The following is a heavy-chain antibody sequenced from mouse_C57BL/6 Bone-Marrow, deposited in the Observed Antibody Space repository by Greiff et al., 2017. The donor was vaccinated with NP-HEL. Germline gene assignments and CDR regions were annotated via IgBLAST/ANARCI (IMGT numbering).Heavy chain of an antibody. CDR1: GYTFTSYW. CDR3: ARGRGRAMDY. D-gene: IGHD3-3*01. Sequence: VQLQQSGAELVRPGSSVKLSCKASGYTFTSYWMHWVKQRPIQGLEWIGNIDPSDSETHYNQKFKDKATLTVDKSSSTAYMQLSSLTSEDSAVYYCARGRGRAMDYWGQGTSVTVSS. J-gene: IGHJ4*01. CDR2: IDPSDSET. V-gene: IGHV1-52*01.